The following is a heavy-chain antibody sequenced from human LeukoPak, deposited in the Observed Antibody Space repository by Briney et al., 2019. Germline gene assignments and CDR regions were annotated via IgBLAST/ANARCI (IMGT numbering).Heavy chain of an antibody. J-gene: IGHJ4*02. CDR1: RFTFSSYG. CDR3: ARPPPSCSSTSCYEHY. Sequence: PGGSLRLSSAATRFTFSSYGTHWVRQAPGKGLEWVAIISYDGNNKYYADSVKGRFTISRDNSKNTLYLQMNSLRAEDTAVYYCARPPPSCSSTSCYEHYWGQGTLVTVSS. CDR2: ISYDGNNK. V-gene: IGHV3-30*03. D-gene: IGHD2-2*01.